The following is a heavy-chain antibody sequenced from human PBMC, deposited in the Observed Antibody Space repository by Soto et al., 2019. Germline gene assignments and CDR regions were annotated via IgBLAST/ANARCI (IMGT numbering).Heavy chain of an antibody. V-gene: IGHV3-66*01. J-gene: IGHJ3*02. CDR1: GFTVTTNY. CDR2: VYSGGST. D-gene: IGHD3-10*01. Sequence: EVQLVESGGGLVQPGGSLRLSCAASGFTVTTNYMSWVRQPPGKGLEWVSVVYSGGSTYYADSVKGRFTVSRDNSKNTLYLQMNSRRAEETAVYYCARDFSGKNDAFDIWGQGTVVTVSS. CDR3: ARDFSGKNDAFDI.